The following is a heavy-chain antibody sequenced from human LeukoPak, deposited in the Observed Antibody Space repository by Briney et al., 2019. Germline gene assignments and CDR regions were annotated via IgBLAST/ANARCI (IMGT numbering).Heavy chain of an antibody. D-gene: IGHD5-18*01. CDR2: IYYSGST. J-gene: IGHJ4*02. CDR1: GGSISSYY. V-gene: IGHV4-59*08. CDR3: ASLVDTAMSY. Sequence: SETLSLTCTVPGGSISSYYWSWIRQPQGKGLEWIGYIYYSGSTNYNPSLKSRVTISVDTSENQFSLKLSSVTAADTAVYYCASLVDTAMSYWGQGTLVTVSS.